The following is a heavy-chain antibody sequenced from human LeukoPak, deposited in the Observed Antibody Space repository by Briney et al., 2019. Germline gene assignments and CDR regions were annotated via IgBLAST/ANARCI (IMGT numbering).Heavy chain of an antibody. CDR3: AREGYYGSGSPPSLYFDY. V-gene: IGHV3-30-3*01. CDR2: TSSDLNVK. D-gene: IGHD3-10*01. Sequence: GGSLRLSCAASGFTFRNYVIHWVRQAPGKGLEWVAVTSSDLNVKLYADSVKGRFTISRDNSRSTLYLQMDSLRPEDMAIYYCAREGYYGSGSPPSLYFDYWGQGTLVTVSS. CDR1: GFTFRNYV. J-gene: IGHJ4*02.